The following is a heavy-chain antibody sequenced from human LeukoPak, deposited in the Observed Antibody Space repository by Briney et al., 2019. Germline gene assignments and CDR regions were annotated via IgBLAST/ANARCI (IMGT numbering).Heavy chain of an antibody. J-gene: IGHJ6*02. Sequence: SETLSLTCTVSGGSVSSGSYYWSWIRQPPGKGLEWIGYIYYSGSTNYNPSLKSRVTISVDTSKNQFSLKLSSVTAADTAVYYCARMYYDFWSGYYPRRRYGMDVWGQGTTVTVS. CDR2: IYYSGST. V-gene: IGHV4-61*01. CDR1: GGSVSSGSYY. CDR3: ARMYYDFWSGYYPRRRYGMDV. D-gene: IGHD3-3*01.